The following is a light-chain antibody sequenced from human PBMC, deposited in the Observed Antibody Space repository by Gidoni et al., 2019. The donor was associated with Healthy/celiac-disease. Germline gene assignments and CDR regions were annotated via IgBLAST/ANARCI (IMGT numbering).Light chain of an antibody. Sequence: EIVMTQSPASLSLSPGEIATLSCRASQRVSSNLAWYQQNPGQAPRLLIYGASTRATGIPARFSGSGFGTEFTLTISSLQSEDFAVYYCQQYNNWPRTFGQGTKLEIK. J-gene: IGKJ2*01. CDR1: QRVSSN. V-gene: IGKV3-15*01. CDR3: QQYNNWPRT. CDR2: GAS.